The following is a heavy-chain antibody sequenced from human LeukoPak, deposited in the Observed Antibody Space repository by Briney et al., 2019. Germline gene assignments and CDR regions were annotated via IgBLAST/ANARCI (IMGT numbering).Heavy chain of an antibody. Sequence: PSETLSLTCAVSGGSISSGDYYWSWIRQHPGKGLEWIGYIYYSGSTYYNPSLKSRVTISVDTSKNQFSLKLSSVTAADTAVYYCARGTAEYYFDYWGQGTLVTVSS. V-gene: IGHV4-31*11. CDR3: ARGTAEYYFDY. CDR2: IYYSGST. CDR1: GGSISSGDYY. D-gene: IGHD1/OR15-1a*01. J-gene: IGHJ4*02.